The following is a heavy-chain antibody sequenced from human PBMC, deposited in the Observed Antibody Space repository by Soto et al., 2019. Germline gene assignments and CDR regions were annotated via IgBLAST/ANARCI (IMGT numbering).Heavy chain of an antibody. D-gene: IGHD4-17*01. CDR1: GFTFSGYA. J-gene: IGHJ4*02. CDR3: AKVRADYGDKGDFAY. V-gene: IGHV3-23*01. Sequence: PGGSLRLSCAASGFTFSGYAMNWVRQAPGKGLEWVSAISGSGLGTYYADSVKGRLTISRDNSKNTLYLQMNSLRTEDTAVYYCAKVRADYGDKGDFAYWGQGTLVTVSS. CDR2: ISGSGLGT.